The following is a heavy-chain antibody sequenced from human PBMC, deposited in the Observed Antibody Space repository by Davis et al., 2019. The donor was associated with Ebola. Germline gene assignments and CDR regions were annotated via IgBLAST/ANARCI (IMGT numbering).Heavy chain of an antibody. J-gene: IGHJ4*02. V-gene: IGHV5-51*01. CDR1: EYRFANYW. Sequence: GESLKISCKGSEYRFANYWIGWVRQKPGKGLEWMGMIYPSDSDTKYSPSFQGQVTMSADKSITTAYLQWSSLKASDTAMYYCARHRPFGDYAIDYWGQGTLVTVSS. CDR3: ARHRPFGDYAIDY. D-gene: IGHD4-17*01. CDR2: IYPSDSDT.